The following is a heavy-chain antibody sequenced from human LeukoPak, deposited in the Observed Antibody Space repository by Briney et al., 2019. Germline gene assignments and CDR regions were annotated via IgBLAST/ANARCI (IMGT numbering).Heavy chain of an antibody. J-gene: IGHJ4*02. Sequence: GGSLRLSCAASGFTFSSYWMHWVRQAPGKGLVWVSRINSDGSSTNYADSVKGRFTISRDNAKNTLYLQMNSLRAEGTAVYYCAKSFGYSSSWYTDYWGQGTLVTVSS. CDR1: GFTFSSYW. CDR2: INSDGSST. V-gene: IGHV3-74*01. CDR3: AKSFGYSSSWYTDY. D-gene: IGHD6-13*01.